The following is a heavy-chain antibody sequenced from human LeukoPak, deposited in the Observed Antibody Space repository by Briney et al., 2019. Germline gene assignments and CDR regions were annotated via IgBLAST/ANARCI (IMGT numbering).Heavy chain of an antibody. D-gene: IGHD3-10*01. Sequence: GGSLRLSCAASEFTFGNYWMNWVRQAPGKGLEWVSSISSSSSYIYYADSVKGRFTISRDNAKNSLYLQMNSLRAEDTAVYYCARNYGSGSGLGYWGQGTLVTVSS. CDR1: EFTFGNYW. CDR2: ISSSSSYI. CDR3: ARNYGSGSGLGY. J-gene: IGHJ4*02. V-gene: IGHV3-21*01.